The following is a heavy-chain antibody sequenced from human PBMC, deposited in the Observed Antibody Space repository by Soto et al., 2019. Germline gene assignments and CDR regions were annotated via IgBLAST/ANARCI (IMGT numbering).Heavy chain of an antibody. CDR3: AGGDYYHSSGYYFYYYTMDV. Sequence: SETLSLTCTVSGGSISSGDYYWSWIRQPPGKGLEWIGYIYYSGSTYYNPSLKSRVTISVDTSKSQFSLKLSSVTAADTAVYYCAGGDYYHSSGYYFYYYTMDVWGQGTTVTVS. J-gene: IGHJ6*02. D-gene: IGHD3-22*01. V-gene: IGHV4-30-4*01. CDR2: IYYSGST. CDR1: GGSISSGDYY.